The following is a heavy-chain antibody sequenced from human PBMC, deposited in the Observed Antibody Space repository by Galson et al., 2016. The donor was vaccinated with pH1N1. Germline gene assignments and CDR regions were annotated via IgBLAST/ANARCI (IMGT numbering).Heavy chain of an antibody. CDR3: ATFSSSSSWRSLDV. Sequence: SVKVSCKASGATFNSYGIHWVRQAPGKGLVWMGDINPVFGTTNYAQRFQDRVTITAHDMELSGLRSEDTAISYCATFSSSSSWRSLDVWGQGTTVTVSS. D-gene: IGHD6-6*01. V-gene: IGHV1-69*13. CDR1: GATFNSYG. CDR2: INPVFGTT. J-gene: IGHJ3*01.